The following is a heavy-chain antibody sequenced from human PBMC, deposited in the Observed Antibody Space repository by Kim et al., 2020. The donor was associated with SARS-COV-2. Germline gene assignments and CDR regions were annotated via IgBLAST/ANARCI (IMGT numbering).Heavy chain of an antibody. Sequence: SETLSLTCTVPDGSISCSSYYLGWTRQHPGKALEWIGRIYSSGSTYYNPSLHSRVTISVDTSQNQFSLKLRSVTAADTAVYDFASQAGLLWFGELFSYYYYDRDVGGQGTTVTVS. CDR1: DGSISCSSYY. CDR3: ASQAGLLWFGELFSYYYYDRDV. V-gene: IGHV4-39*01. D-gene: IGHD3-10*01. CDR2: IYSSGST. J-gene: IGHJ6*02.